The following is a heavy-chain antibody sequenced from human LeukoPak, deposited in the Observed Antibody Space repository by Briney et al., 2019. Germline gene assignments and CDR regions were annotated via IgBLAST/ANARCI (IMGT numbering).Heavy chain of an antibody. V-gene: IGHV4-39*01. J-gene: IGHJ4*02. CDR3: ARLKGSWSPAHFDY. CDR1: GDSISSSNSY. D-gene: IGHD1-26*01. CDR2: LYYSGSS. Sequence: SETLSLTCTVSGDSISSSNSYRGWIRQPPGKGLEWIGSLYYSGSSYYNPSLKSRVTISADTSKNQFSLKLTSVTAADTAVYYCARLKGSWSPAHFDYWGQGTLVTVSS.